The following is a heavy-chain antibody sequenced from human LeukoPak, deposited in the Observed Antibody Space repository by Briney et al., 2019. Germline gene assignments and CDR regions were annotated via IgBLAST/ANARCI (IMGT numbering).Heavy chain of an antibody. D-gene: IGHD6-13*01. Sequence: GASVKVSCKASGYTFTGYYMHWVRQAPGQGLEWMGWINPNSGGTNYAQKFQGRVAMTRDTSISTAYMELSRLRSDDTAVYYCARLLLLDSAAAGREYYYYMDVWGKGTTVTISS. J-gene: IGHJ6*03. CDR1: GYTFTGYY. V-gene: IGHV1-2*02. CDR3: ARLLLLDSAAAGREYYYYMDV. CDR2: INPNSGGT.